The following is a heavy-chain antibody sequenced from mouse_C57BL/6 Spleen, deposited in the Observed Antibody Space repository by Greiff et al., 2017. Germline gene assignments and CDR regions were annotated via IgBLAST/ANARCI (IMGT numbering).Heavy chain of an antibody. D-gene: IGHD2-3*01. CDR1: GYTFTSYW. CDR2: IDPSDSYT. J-gene: IGHJ2*01. Sequence: QVQLQQPGAELVKPGASVKLSCKASGYTFTSYWMQWVKQRPGQGLEWIGEIDPSDSYTNYNQKFKGKATLTVDTSSSTAYMQLRSLTSEDSAVYYGARNDGYRDYWGQGTTLTVSS. CDR3: ARNDGYRDY. V-gene: IGHV1-50*01.